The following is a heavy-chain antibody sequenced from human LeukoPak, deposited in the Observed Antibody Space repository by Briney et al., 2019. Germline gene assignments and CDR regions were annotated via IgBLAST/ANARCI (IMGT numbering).Heavy chain of an antibody. CDR2: IYYSGST. CDR1: GGSISSSSYY. V-gene: IGHV4-39*01. D-gene: IGHD3-3*01. Sequence: SETLSVTCTVSGGSISSSSYYWGWTRQPPGKGLEWIGSIYYSGSTYYNPSLKSRVTISVDTSKNQFSLKLSSVTAADTAVYYCARHHGNYDFWSGSHPSGLFDYWGQGTLVTVSS. CDR3: ARHHGNYDFWSGSHPSGLFDY. J-gene: IGHJ4*02.